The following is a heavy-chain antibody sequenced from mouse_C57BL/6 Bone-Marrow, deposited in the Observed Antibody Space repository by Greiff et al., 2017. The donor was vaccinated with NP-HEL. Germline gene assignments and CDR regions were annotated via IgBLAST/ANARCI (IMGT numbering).Heavy chain of an antibody. CDR2: ISNGGGST. J-gene: IGHJ4*01. CDR3: ARQGLRTPFYYAMDY. Sequence: EVMLVESGGGLVQPGGSLKLSCAASGFTFSDYYMYWVRQTPEKRLEWVAYISNGGGSTYSPDTVKGRFTISRDNAKNTLYLQMSRLKSEDTARYYCARQGLRTPFYYAMDYWGQGTSVTVSS. V-gene: IGHV5-12*01. CDR1: GFTFSDYY. D-gene: IGHD2-2*01.